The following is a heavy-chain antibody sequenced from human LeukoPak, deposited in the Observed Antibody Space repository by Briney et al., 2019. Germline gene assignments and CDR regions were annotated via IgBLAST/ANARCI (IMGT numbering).Heavy chain of an antibody. V-gene: IGHV3-30*04. CDR2: ISYDGSNK. J-gene: IGHJ4*02. D-gene: IGHD5-24*01. Sequence: PVGSLRLSCAASGFTFSSYAMHWVRQAPGKGLEWVAVISYDGSNKYYADSVKGRFTISRDNSKNTLYLQMNSLRDEDTAVYYCARPYVMATSHFDYWGQGTLVTVSS. CDR1: GFTFSSYA. CDR3: ARPYVMATSHFDY.